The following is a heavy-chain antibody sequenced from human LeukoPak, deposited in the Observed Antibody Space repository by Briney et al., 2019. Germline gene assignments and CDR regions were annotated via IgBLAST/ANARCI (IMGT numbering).Heavy chain of an antibody. CDR1: GYIFTSSD. D-gene: IGHD5-24*01. V-gene: IGHV1-8*01. CDR3: ARRRDGYNSDWFGP. Sequence: ASVKVSCKASGYIFTSSDINWVRQATGQGLEWMGWMNPNSGNTGYAQKFQGRVTITRDTSITTAYMELSSLRSEDTAVYYCARRRDGYNSDWFGPWGQGTLVTVSS. J-gene: IGHJ5*02. CDR2: MNPNSGNT.